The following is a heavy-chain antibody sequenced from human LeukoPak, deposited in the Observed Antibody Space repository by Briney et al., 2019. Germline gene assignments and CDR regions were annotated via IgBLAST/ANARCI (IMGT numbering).Heavy chain of an antibody. D-gene: IGHD3-22*01. CDR1: GDSISNYY. J-gene: IGHJ6*03. CDR3: ARCLNTYYYDNSGYSPEHYYMDV. Sequence: SETLSLTCTVSGDSISNYYWSWVRQPAGKGLDWIGRIYASGSSNYNPSLKSRITMSVDTSKNQFSLKLSSVTAADTAVYYCARCLNTYYYDNSGYSPEHYYMDVWGKGTTVTVSS. CDR2: IYASGSS. V-gene: IGHV4-4*07.